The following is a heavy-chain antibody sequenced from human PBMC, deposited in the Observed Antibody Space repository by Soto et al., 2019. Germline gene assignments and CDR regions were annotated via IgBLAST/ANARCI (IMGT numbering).Heavy chain of an antibody. Sequence: PSETLSLTCTVSGGSISSYYWSWIRQPPGKGLEWIGYIYYSGSTNYNPSLKSRVTISVDTSKNQFSLKLSSVTAADTAVYYCARRYQGDYYFDYWGQGTLVTVSS. V-gene: IGHV4-59*08. CDR3: ARRYQGDYYFDY. CDR2: IYYSGST. J-gene: IGHJ4*02. CDR1: GGSISSYY. D-gene: IGHD2-21*02.